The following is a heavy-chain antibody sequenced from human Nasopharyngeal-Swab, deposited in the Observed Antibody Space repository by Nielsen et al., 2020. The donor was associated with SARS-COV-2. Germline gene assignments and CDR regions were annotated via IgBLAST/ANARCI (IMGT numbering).Heavy chain of an antibody. D-gene: IGHD5-18*01. V-gene: IGHV3-11*04. J-gene: IGHJ4*02. Sequence: SLKISCGASGFTFSDYYMSWIRQAPGKGLEWLSFISNTGTTIYYADSVKGRFTMSRDNAGNSLLLEMNSLRADDTALYYCATLGRYGYGRALDYWGQGTLVTVSS. CDR2: ISNTGTTI. CDR3: ATLGRYGYGRALDY. CDR1: GFTFSDYY.